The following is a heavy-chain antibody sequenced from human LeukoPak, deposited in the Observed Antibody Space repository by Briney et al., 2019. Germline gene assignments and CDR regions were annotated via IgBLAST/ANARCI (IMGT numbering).Heavy chain of an antibody. D-gene: IGHD2-15*01. CDR1: HFTFTTYW. Sequence: TGGSLRLSCAASHFTFTTYWMSWVRQAPGKGLEWVANIKPDGSEKYYADSVKGRFTISRDNTKNSLSLQMNSLRAEDTAMYYCAREFNSFLADCSGGQCLFMSWGQGILVTVSS. V-gene: IGHV3-7*01. CDR2: IKPDGSEK. CDR3: AREFNSFLADCSGGQCLFMS. J-gene: IGHJ4*02.